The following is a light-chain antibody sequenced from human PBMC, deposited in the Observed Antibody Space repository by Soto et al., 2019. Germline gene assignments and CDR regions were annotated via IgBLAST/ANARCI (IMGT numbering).Light chain of an antibody. V-gene: IGLV3-27*01. CDR3: YSAADNNASGV. J-gene: IGLJ3*02. CDR2: KDS. CDR1: VLAKKY. Sequence: SYELTQPSSVSVSPGQTARITCSGDVLAKKYARWFQQKPGQAPVLVIYKDSERPSGIPERFSGSSSGTTVTLTISGAQVEDEADYYCYSAADNNASGVFGGGTKLTVL.